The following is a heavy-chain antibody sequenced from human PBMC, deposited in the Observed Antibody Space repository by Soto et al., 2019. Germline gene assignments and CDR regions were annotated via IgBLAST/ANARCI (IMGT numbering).Heavy chain of an antibody. J-gene: IGHJ4*02. CDR3: AARSLHYFDY. V-gene: IGHV4-39*01. CDR1: GGSISSSSYY. CDR2: IYYSGST. Sequence: SETLSLTCTVSGGSISSSSYYWGWIRQPPGKGLEWIGSIYYSGSTYYNPSLKSRVTISVDTSKNQFSLKLSSVTAADTAVYYCAARSLHYFDYWGQGTLVTVSS.